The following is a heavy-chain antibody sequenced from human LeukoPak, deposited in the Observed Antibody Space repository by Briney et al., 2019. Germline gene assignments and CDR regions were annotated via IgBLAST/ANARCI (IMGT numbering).Heavy chain of an antibody. CDR3: ARDRSGFYSIDQ. CDR2: ISNDGNSK. CDR1: GFTLSENN. V-gene: IGHV3-30-3*01. D-gene: IGHD5-12*01. Sequence: PGGSLRLSCAASGFTLSENNVHWVRQAPGKGLEWVALISNDGNSKDYADSVKGRFTLSGDNSKTTVYLQMNSLRAEDTAVYYCARDRSGFYSIDQWGQGTLVTVSP. J-gene: IGHJ4*02.